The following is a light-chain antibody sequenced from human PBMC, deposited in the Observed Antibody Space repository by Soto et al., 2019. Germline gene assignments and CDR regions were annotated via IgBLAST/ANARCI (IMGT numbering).Light chain of an antibody. CDR3: CSYAGSYIYV. V-gene: IGLV2-11*01. CDR2: DVS. J-gene: IGLJ1*01. CDR1: SSDVGGYNY. Sequence: QPALTQPRSVSGSPGQSVTISCTGASSDVGGYNYVSWYQQHAGKAPKLMIYDVSKRPSGVPDRFSASKSGNTASLTISGLQAEDEADYYCCSYAGSYIYVFGTGTKLTVL.